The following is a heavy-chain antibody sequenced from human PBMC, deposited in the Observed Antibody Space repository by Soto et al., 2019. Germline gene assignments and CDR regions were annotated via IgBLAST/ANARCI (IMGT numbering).Heavy chain of an antibody. CDR1: GFTFSSYW. D-gene: IGHD3-22*01. CDR3: ARDYYDSSGPYGMDV. J-gene: IGHJ6*02. Sequence: GGSLRLSCAASGFTFSSYWMHWVRQAPGKGLVWVSRINSDGSSTSYADSVKGRFTISRDNAKNTLYLQMNSLRAEDTAVYYCARDYYDSSGPYGMDVWGQGTTVTVSS. V-gene: IGHV3-74*01. CDR2: INSDGSST.